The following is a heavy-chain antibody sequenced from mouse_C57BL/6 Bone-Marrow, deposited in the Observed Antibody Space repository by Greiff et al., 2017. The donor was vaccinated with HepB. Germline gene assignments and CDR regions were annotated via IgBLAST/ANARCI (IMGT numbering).Heavy chain of an antibody. CDR1: GYTFTSYW. CDR2: IHPNSGST. CDR3: ASEGTGTPFDY. V-gene: IGHV1-64*01. J-gene: IGHJ2*01. Sequence: QVQLKESGAELVKPGASVKLSCKASGYTFTSYWMPWVKQRPGQGLEWIGMIHPNSGSTNYNEKFKSKATLTVDKSSSTAYMHLSSLRSEDSAVYYWASEGTGTPFDYWGQGTTLTVSS. D-gene: IGHD4-1*01.